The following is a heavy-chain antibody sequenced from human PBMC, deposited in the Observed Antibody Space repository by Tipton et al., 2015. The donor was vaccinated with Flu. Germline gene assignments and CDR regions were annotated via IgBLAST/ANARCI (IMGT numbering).Heavy chain of an antibody. V-gene: IGHV3-7*01. Sequence: GSLRLSCAASGFTLSTNWMSWVRQAPGKGLEWVANIRQDGSERYYVDSVKGRFTISRDNANNSLYLQMNSLRAEDTAVYYCARDRRYYGMDVWGQGTTVTVSS. CDR3: ARDRRYYGMDV. J-gene: IGHJ6*02. CDR2: IRQDGSER. CDR1: GFTLSTNW.